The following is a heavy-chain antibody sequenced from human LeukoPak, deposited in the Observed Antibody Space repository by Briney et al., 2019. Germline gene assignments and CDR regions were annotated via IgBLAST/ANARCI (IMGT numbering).Heavy chain of an antibody. V-gene: IGHV7-4-1*02. D-gene: IGHD1-1*01. CDR3: ARGLSVLNWNDLSRISGY. Sequence: ASVKVSCKASGYTFTSYAMNWVRQAPGQGLEWMGWINTNTGNPTYAQGFTGRFVFSLDTSVSTTYLQISSLKAEDTAVYYCARGLSVLNWNDLSRISGYWGQGTLVTVSS. CDR1: GYTFTSYA. J-gene: IGHJ4*02. CDR2: INTNTGNP.